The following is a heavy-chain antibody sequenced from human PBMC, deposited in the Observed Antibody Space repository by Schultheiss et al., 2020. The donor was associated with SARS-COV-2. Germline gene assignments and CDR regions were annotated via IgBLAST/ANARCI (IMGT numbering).Heavy chain of an antibody. J-gene: IGHJ6*02. V-gene: IGHV3-21*01. CDR1: GFTFSSYA. Sequence: GGSLRLSCAASGFTFSSYAMSWVRQAPGKGLEWVSSISSSSSYIYYADSVKGRFTISRDNAKNTLYLQMNSLRREDTAVYYCLGFTYYYYGMDVWGQGTTITVSS. CDR2: ISSSSSYI. CDR3: LGFTYYYYGMDV.